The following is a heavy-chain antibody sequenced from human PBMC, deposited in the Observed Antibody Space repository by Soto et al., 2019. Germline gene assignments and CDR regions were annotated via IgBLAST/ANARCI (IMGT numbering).Heavy chain of an antibody. CDR2: ISYEGSNK. D-gene: IGHD2-15*01. CDR1: GFTFSNYI. V-gene: IGHV3-30-3*01. Sequence: QLQLVESGGGGVQPGGSLILACAASGFTFSNYIMHCVLHAPGKGLEWGAFISYEGSNKDYADSVKGRFTISRDNSKNTLYLQLSSLRPEDTAVYYCAGGDTCYAFGVWGQGTLVTVSS. J-gene: IGHJ4*03. CDR3: AGGDTCYAFGV.